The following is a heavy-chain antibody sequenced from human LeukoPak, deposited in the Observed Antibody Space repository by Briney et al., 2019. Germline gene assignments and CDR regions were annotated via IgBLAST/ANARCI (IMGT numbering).Heavy chain of an antibody. J-gene: IGHJ4*02. CDR2: INSDGSRT. Sequence: GGSLRLSCAASGFTFSSHWMHWVRQAPGTGLVWVSRINSDGSRTTYADSVKGRFTISRDNVKNTLFLQMNSLTAEDTAVYYCARESLFGLAEDYWGQGTLVTVSS. D-gene: IGHD3-10*02. CDR3: ARESLFGLAEDY. V-gene: IGHV3-74*03. CDR1: GFTFSSHW.